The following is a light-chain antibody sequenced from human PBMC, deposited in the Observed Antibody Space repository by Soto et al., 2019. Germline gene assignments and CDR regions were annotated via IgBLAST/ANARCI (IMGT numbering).Light chain of an antibody. V-gene: IGKV1-8*01. J-gene: IGKJ1*01. Sequence: RATQSISSHLAWYQQKPGKVPNLLIYSASTLQSGVPSRFNGSGSGTDFTLTISSLQPDDFATYFCQQYDSHSWTFGQGTKVDIK. CDR3: QQYDSHSWT. CDR1: QSISSH. CDR2: SAS.